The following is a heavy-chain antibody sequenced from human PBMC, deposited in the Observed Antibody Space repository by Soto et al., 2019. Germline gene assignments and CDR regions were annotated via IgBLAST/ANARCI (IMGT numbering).Heavy chain of an antibody. V-gene: IGHV4-31*03. CDR2: IYYSGST. J-gene: IGHJ6*02. CDR1: GGSISSGGYY. Sequence: PSETLSLTCTVSGGSISSGGYYWSWIRQHPGKGLEWIGYIYYSGSTYYNPSLKSRVTISVDTSKNQFPLKLSSVTAADTAVYYCARDHHGDYDYYYGMDVWGQGTTVTVSS. CDR3: ARDHHGDYDYYYGMDV. D-gene: IGHD4-17*01.